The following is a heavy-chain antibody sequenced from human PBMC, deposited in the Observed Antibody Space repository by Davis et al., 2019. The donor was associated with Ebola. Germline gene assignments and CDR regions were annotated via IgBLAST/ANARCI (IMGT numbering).Heavy chain of an antibody. J-gene: IGHJ6*03. Sequence: PSETLSLTCTVSGGSISSHYWSWIRQPPGKGLEWIGYIYYSGSTNYNPSLKSRVTISVDTSKNQFSLKLSSVTAADTAVYYCARQAAAGTNYYYYMDVWGKGTTVTVSS. CDR3: ARQAAAGTNYYYYMDV. CDR2: IYYSGST. V-gene: IGHV4-59*08. CDR1: GGSISSHY. D-gene: IGHD6-13*01.